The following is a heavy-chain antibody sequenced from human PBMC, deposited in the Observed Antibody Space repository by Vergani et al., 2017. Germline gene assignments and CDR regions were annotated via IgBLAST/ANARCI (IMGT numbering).Heavy chain of an antibody. CDR1: GYTFTGYY. D-gene: IGHD1-26*01. J-gene: IGHJ4*02. Sequence: QVQLVQSGAEVKKPGASVKVSCKASGYTFTGYYMHWVRQAPGQGLEWMGWINPNSGGTNYAQKFQGRVTMTRDTSISTAYMELSRLRSDDTAVYYCAKDLSGSYGVWALDYWGQGTLVTVSS. CDR3: AKDLSGSYGVWALDY. V-gene: IGHV1-2*02. CDR2: INPNSGGT.